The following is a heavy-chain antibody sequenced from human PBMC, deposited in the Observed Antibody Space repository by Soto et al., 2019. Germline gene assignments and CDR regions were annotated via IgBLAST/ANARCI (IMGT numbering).Heavy chain of an antibody. J-gene: IGHJ4*02. CDR1: GGSFSGYY. Sequence: PSETLSLTCAVYGGSFSGYYWSWIRQPPGKGLEWIGEINHSGSTNYNPSLKSRVTISVDTSKNQFSLKLSSVTAADTAVYYCARASSIPIAARPGLYFDYWGQGTLVTVS. CDR3: ARASSIPIAARPGLYFDY. D-gene: IGHD6-6*01. CDR2: INHSGST. V-gene: IGHV4-34*01.